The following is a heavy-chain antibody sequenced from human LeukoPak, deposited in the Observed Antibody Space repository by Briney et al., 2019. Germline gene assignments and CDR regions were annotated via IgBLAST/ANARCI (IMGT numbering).Heavy chain of an antibody. CDR1: GFTFDDYA. D-gene: IGHD3-10*01. Sequence: PGRSLRLSCAASGFTFDDYAMHWVRQAPGKGLEWVSGVTWNSGSLTYAASVKGRFTISRDNAKNSLYLQMNNLRTEDSALYYCAKAHYRSYHYGLDVWGQGTSVTVSS. J-gene: IGHJ6*02. CDR2: VTWNSGSL. V-gene: IGHV3-9*01. CDR3: AKAHYRSYHYGLDV.